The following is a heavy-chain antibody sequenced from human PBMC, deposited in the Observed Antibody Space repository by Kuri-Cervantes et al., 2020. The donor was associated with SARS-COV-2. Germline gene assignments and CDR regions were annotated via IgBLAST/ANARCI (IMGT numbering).Heavy chain of an antibody. J-gene: IGHJ4*02. CDR3: ARRHYDFWSGSMLDY. CDR2: IYYSGST. V-gene: IGHV4-39*01. CDR1: GGSISSSSYY. D-gene: IGHD3-3*01. Sequence: GSLRLSCTVSGGSISSSSYYWGWIRQPPGKGLEWIGSIYYSGSTYYSPSLKSRVTISVDTSKNQFSLKLSSVTAADTAAYYCARRHYDFWSGSMLDYWGQGTLVTVSS.